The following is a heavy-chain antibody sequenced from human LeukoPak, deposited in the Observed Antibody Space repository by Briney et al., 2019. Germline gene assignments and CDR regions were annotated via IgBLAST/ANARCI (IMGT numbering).Heavy chain of an antibody. J-gene: IGHJ4*02. CDR1: GFTVSSNY. D-gene: IGHD1-26*01. Sequence: GGSLRLSCAASGFTVSSNYMSWVRQAPGKGLEWVSVIYSGGSTYYADSVKGRFTISRDNSKNTLYLQMNSLRAEDTAVYYCARKESPLYSGSSPEGYWGQGTLVTVSS. CDR3: ARKESPLYSGSSPEGY. V-gene: IGHV3-66*01. CDR2: IYSGGST.